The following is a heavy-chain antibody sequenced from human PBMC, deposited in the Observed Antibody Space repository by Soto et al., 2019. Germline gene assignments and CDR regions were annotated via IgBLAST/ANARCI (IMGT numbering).Heavy chain of an antibody. J-gene: IGHJ6*02. CDR2: IYYSGST. CDR1: VGSISSGGYY. V-gene: IGHV4-31*03. D-gene: IGHD4-17*01. Sequence: QVQLQESGPGLVKPSQTLSLTCTVSVGSISSGGYYWSWIRQHPGKGLEWIGYIYYSGSTYYNPYLKSRVTISVDTSNNQFSLNLSAVTAADTAVYYCARAPCLVATYTSNYGDYVYYGMDVWGQGTTVTVSS. CDR3: ARAPCLVATYTSNYGDYVYYGMDV.